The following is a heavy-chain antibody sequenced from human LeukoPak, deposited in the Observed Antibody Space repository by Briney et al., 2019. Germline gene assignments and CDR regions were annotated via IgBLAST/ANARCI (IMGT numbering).Heavy chain of an antibody. Sequence: GESLKISCKGSGYNFAHDWIGWVRQMPGKGLEWMGIIFPDDSDTIYSPSFQGHVTISADKSISTAYLQWSSLKASDTAMYSSGWFFDYWGQGTLVTVSS. J-gene: IGHJ4*02. CDR1: GYNFAHDW. D-gene: IGHD3-9*01. CDR3: GWFFDY. V-gene: IGHV5-51*01. CDR2: IFPDDSDT.